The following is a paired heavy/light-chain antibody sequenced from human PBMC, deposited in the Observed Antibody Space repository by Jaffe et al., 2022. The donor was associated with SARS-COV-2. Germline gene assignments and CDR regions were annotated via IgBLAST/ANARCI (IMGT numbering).Light chain of an antibody. J-gene: IGLJ2*01. Sequence: QSALTQPASMSGSPGQSITISCTGTSSDVGGHNYVSWYQQHPGKAPKLMIYDVINRPSGVSNRFSGSKSGNTASLTISGLQAEDEADYYCSSYTSSSTQVFGGGTKLTVL. CDR2: DVI. V-gene: IGLV2-14*01. CDR1: SSDVGGHNY. CDR3: SSYTSSSTQV.
Heavy chain of an antibody. D-gene: IGHD7-27*01. Sequence: QVQLQESGPGLVKPSQTLSLTCTVSGGSISSGSYHWSWIRQPAGKGLEWIGRFSTGGSTNYNPSLKSRVIISVETSKNQFSLNLSSVTAADTAVYYCARFPWAAYYGMDVWGQGTTVTVSS. V-gene: IGHV4-61*02. CDR3: ARFPWAAYYGMDV. CDR1: GGSISSGSYH. CDR2: FSTGGST. J-gene: IGHJ6*02.